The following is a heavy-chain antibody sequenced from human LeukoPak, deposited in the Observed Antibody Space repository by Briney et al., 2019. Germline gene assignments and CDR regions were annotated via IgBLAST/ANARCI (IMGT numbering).Heavy chain of an antibody. Sequence: GGSLRLSCAASGFTFSSYSMNWVRQAPGKGLEWVSVIYSGGSTYYADSVKGRFTISRDNSKNTLYLQMNSLRAEDTAVYYCARHRAYYDSSGYYISNGFDYWGQGTLVTVSS. D-gene: IGHD3-22*01. CDR1: GFTFSSYS. CDR2: IYSGGST. CDR3: ARHRAYYDSSGYYISNGFDY. V-gene: IGHV3-53*01. J-gene: IGHJ4*02.